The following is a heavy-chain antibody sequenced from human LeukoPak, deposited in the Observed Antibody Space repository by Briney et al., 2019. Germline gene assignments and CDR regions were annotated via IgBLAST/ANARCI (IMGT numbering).Heavy chain of an antibody. D-gene: IGHD3-22*01. CDR2: IKRDGSEK. V-gene: IGHV3-7*03. Sequence: GGSLRLSCAASGFTFSSYWMTWVRQAPGKGLEWVANIKRDGSEKHYVDSVKGRFTISRDNAKNSMFLQMNSLRAEDTAVYYCAKAGGYYDTSGAPFDYWGQGTLVTVSS. J-gene: IGHJ4*02. CDR1: GFTFSSYW. CDR3: AKAGGYYDTSGAPFDY.